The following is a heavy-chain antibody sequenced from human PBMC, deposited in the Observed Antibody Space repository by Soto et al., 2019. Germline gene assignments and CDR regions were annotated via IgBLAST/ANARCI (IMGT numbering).Heavy chain of an antibody. V-gene: IGHV4-38-2*02. CDR2: ISHSGAP. D-gene: IGHD7-27*01. CDR1: GYSISSGYY. J-gene: IGHJ5*02. Sequence: SETLSLTCTVSGYSISSGYYWSWIRQTPGKGLEWIGSISHSGAPFYNPSLRSRVTISMDTSNNHFSLKLNSLTATDTAVYYYGIASGGYWGFGHWSVPWGQGTLV. CDR3: GIASGGYWGFGHWSVP.